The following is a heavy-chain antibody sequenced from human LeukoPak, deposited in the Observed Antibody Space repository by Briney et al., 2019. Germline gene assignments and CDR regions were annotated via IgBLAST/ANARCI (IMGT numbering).Heavy chain of an antibody. CDR2: MNPNSGNT. CDR3: ARGRAPGPLYYDFWSGYPTHYYYYGMDV. J-gene: IGHJ6*02. CDR1: GYTFTSYD. V-gene: IGHV1-8*01. D-gene: IGHD3-3*01. Sequence: ASVKVSCKASGYTFTSYDINWVRQATGQGLEWMGWMNPNSGNTGYAQKFQGRVTMTRNTSISTAYMELSSLRSEGTAVYYCARGRAPGPLYYDFWSGYPTHYYYYGMDVCGQGTTVTVSS.